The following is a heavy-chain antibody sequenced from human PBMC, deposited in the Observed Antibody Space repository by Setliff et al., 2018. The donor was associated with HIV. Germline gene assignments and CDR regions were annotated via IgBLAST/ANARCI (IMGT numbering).Heavy chain of an antibody. CDR2: IIPILGIA. Sequence: GASVKVSCKASGGTFSSYAISWVRQAPGQGLEWMGGIIPILGIANYAQKFQGRVTITADKSTSTAYMELSSLRSEDTAVYYCARPYYDSSGYYLGYWGQGTLVTVSS. J-gene: IGHJ4*02. V-gene: IGHV1-69*10. CDR1: GGTFSSYA. D-gene: IGHD3-22*01. CDR3: ARPYYDSSGYYLGY.